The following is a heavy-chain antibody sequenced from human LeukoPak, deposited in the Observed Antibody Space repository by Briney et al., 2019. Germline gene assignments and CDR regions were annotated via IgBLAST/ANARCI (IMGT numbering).Heavy chain of an antibody. CDR3: AKDSMYYYDSSGYGTYFDY. J-gene: IGHJ4*02. CDR1: GFTVSNNY. D-gene: IGHD3-22*01. V-gene: IGHV3-53*01. CDR2: IYAGGTT. Sequence: GGSLRLSCAASGFTVSNNYLSWVRQAPGKGLEWVSIIYAGGTTYSADSVRGRFTISRDNSKNTLYLQMNSLRAEDTAVYYCAKDSMYYYDSSGYGTYFDYWGQGTLLTVSS.